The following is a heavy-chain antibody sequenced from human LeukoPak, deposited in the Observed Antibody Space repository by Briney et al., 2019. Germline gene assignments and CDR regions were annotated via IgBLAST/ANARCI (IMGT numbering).Heavy chain of an antibody. CDR1: GFTFSDYG. CDR3: AKVDREGASVFFDT. J-gene: IGHJ4*02. Sequence: GGSLRLSCAASGFTFSDYGMQWVRQAPGKGLEWVAFMHYDGRTKYYADSVRGRSTVSRDNSKKTLYLQLSSLRPEDTAMYFCAKVDREGASVFFDTWGQGTLVTVSS. CDR2: MHYDGRTK. D-gene: IGHD1-26*01. V-gene: IGHV3-30*02.